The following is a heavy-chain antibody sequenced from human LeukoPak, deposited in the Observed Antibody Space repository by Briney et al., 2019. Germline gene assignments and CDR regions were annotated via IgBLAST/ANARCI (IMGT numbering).Heavy chain of an antibody. J-gene: IGHJ4*02. CDR1: GFTFNSYT. CDR2: ISRTGTTI. Sequence: PGGSLRLSCAASGFTFNSYTMNWVRQAPGKGLEWISYISRTGTTIYYADSVKGRFTISRDNAKNSLYLQMNSLRSEDTAVYYCSRDKGSYPSFDYWGQGTLVTVSS. V-gene: IGHV3-48*01. CDR3: SRDKGSYPSFDY. D-gene: IGHD1-26*01.